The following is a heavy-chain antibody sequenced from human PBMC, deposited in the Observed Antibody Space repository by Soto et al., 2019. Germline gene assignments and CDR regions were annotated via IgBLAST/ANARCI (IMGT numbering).Heavy chain of an antibody. CDR2: IKRDGSEK. D-gene: IGHD5-12*01. CDR1: GFTFSNNW. J-gene: IGHJ4*02. Sequence: PGVSLRLSCAASGFTFSNNWMSWVRQAPGKGMEWVANIKRDGSEKYYVDSVKGRFTISRDNAKNSLYLQMNSLRADDTALYYCASLEWDSSGYADYCGQGT. CDR3: ASLEWDSSGYADY. V-gene: IGHV3-7*03.